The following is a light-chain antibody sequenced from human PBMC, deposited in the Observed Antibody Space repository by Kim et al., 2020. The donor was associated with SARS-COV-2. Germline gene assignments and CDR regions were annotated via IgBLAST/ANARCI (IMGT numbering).Light chain of an antibody. J-gene: IGLJ2*01. V-gene: IGLV3-19*01. CDR3: NSRDSNDNVV. CDR1: SLRSYY. CDR2: GKN. Sequence: SSELTQDPAVSVALGQTVRITCQGDSLRSYYATWYQQKPGQAPRLVIYGKNNRPSGIPDRFSGSSSGNTASLTITGTQGGDEADYYCNSRDSNDNVVFGGGTQLTVL.